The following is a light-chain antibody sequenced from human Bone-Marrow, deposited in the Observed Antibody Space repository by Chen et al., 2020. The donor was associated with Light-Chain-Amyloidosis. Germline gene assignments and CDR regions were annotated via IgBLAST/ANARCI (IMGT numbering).Light chain of an antibody. CDR2: DDS. CDR3: QVWDRSSDRPV. J-gene: IGLJ3*02. Sequence: SYVLTQPSSVSVAPGQTATIACGGNHIGSTSVHWYQQTPGQAPLLVDYDDSDRPSGIPARVSGSNSGNTATLNISRVEAVDEADYYCQVWDRSSDRPVFGGGTKLTVL. V-gene: IGLV3-21*02. CDR1: HIGSTS.